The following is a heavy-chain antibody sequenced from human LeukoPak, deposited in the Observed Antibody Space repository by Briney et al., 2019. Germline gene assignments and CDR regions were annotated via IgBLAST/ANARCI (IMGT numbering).Heavy chain of an antibody. CDR2: ISGSGGST. J-gene: IGHJ4*02. V-gene: IGHV3-23*01. CDR1: GFTFSTYA. Sequence: PGGSLRLSCAASGFTFSTYAMSWVRQAPGKGLEWVSVISGSGGSTYYADSVKGRFTISRDNSKNTLYLQMNSLRAEDTAVYYCAKWGYHYDRSGYSDTVDYWGQGTLVTVSS. D-gene: IGHD3-22*01. CDR3: AKWGYHYDRSGYSDTVDY.